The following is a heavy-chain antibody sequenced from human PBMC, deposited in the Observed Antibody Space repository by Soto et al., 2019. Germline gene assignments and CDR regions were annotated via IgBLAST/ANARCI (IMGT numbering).Heavy chain of an antibody. D-gene: IGHD1-1*01. V-gene: IGHV5-51*01. CDR2: IYPGDSDT. Sequence: EVQLVQSGAEVKKPGESLKISCKGSGYSFTNYWIAWVRQMPGKGLEWMGIIYPGDSDTRYSPSFQGQVTISADKSISAAYVQWTSLKASDTALYYCTRPGPNFDYWGQGTLVTVSS. J-gene: IGHJ4*02. CDR3: TRPGPNFDY. CDR1: GYSFTNYW.